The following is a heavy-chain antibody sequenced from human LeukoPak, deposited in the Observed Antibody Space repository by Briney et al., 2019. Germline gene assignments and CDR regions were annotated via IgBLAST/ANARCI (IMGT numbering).Heavy chain of an antibody. CDR2: IYYSGST. Sequence: SETLSLTCTVSGGSISSYYWSWTRQPPGKGLEWIGYIYYSGSTNYNPSLKSRVTISVDTSKNQFSLKLSSVIAADTAVYYCARGLRYFDWLWAAFDIWGQGTMVTVSS. CDR3: ARGLRYFDWLWAAFDI. V-gene: IGHV4-59*01. D-gene: IGHD3-9*01. CDR1: GGSISSYY. J-gene: IGHJ3*02.